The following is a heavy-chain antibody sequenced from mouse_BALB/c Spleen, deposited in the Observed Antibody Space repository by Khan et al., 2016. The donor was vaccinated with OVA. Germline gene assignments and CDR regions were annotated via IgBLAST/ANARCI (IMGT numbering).Heavy chain of an antibody. V-gene: IGHV2-9*02. CDR2: IWAGGST. Sequence: VELVESGPGLVASSQSLSITCTVSGFSLTSYGVHWVRQPPGKGLEWLGVIWAGGSTNYNSALMSRLSISKDNSKSQVFLKLNSLQTDDTAMYYCARLESIWGQGTTLTVSS. D-gene: IGHD2-10*02. CDR1: GFSLTSYG. CDR3: ARLESI. J-gene: IGHJ2*01.